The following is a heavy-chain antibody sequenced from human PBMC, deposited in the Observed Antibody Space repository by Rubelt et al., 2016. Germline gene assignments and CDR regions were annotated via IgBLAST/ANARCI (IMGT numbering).Heavy chain of an antibody. Sequence: QVQLQQWGAGLLKPSETLSLTCAVYGGSFSGYYWSWIRQPPGKGLEWIGEINHSGSTNYNPSLKRRVTISVDTSKTQCPRKLSSVTAADTAVYYCARGLARAAAAPRRLWFDPWGQGTLVTVSS. V-gene: IGHV4-34*01. CDR1: GGSFSGYY. D-gene: IGHD6-13*01. CDR3: ARGLARAAAAPRRLWFDP. J-gene: IGHJ5*02. CDR2: INHSGST.